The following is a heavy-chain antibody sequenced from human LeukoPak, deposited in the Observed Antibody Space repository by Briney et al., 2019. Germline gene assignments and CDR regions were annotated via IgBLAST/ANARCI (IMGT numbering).Heavy chain of an antibody. Sequence: GRSLRLSCAASGFTFDDYAMHWVRQAPGKGLEWVSGISWNSGSIGYADSVKGRFTISRDNAKNSLYLQMNSLRAEDTALYYCARSGCSSTSCYIDYWGQGTLVTVSS. V-gene: IGHV3-9*01. CDR2: ISWNSGSI. CDR1: GFTFDDYA. D-gene: IGHD2-2*01. CDR3: ARSGCSSTSCYIDY. J-gene: IGHJ4*02.